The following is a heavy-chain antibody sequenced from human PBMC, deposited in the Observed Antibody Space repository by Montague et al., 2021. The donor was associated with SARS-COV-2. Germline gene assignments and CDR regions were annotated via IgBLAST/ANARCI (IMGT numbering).Heavy chain of an antibody. CDR2: IHSAGQGT. D-gene: IGHD3-9*01. CDR1: GFTFSNSP. CDR3: AKVGDILTGYSLINLDA. J-gene: IGHJ5*02. Sequence: PRLSCAASGFTFSNSPMSWVRHAPGKGLDWVSVIHSAGQGTYYADSVPGRFTISRDNLKNTVYLQMNSLRDVDTALYYCAKVGDILTGYSLINLDAWGQGTLVVVSS. V-gene: IGHV3-23*03.